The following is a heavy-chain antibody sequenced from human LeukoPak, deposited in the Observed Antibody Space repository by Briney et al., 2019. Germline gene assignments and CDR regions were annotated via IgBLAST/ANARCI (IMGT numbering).Heavy chain of an antibody. D-gene: IGHD2-15*01. CDR2: IRSRSAGGTT. CDR1: GLTFNNAW. CDR3: STGGGTHDY. Sequence: GGSLRLSCAASGLTFNNAWMSWLRQAPGKGLEWGGRIRSRSAGGTTDYGAHVKGRFTISRDDSKNTLYLQMNSLKTEDTAVYYCSTGGGTHDYWGQGTLVTVSP. J-gene: IGHJ4*02. V-gene: IGHV3-15*01.